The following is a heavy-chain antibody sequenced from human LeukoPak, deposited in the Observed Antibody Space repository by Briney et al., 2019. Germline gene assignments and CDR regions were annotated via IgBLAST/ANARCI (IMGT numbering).Heavy chain of an antibody. V-gene: IGHV3-15*01. CDR1: GFPFSNAW. D-gene: IGHD6-19*01. Sequence: GGSLRLSCAASGFPFSNAWMSWVRQAPGRGLVWVGRIKSKMDGGTTDYAAPVKGRFTISRDDSKNTLYLQMNSLKTEDTAVYYCTTGVSSGWYPDYWGQGTLVTVSS. CDR3: TTGVSSGWYPDY. J-gene: IGHJ4*02. CDR2: IKSKMDGGTT.